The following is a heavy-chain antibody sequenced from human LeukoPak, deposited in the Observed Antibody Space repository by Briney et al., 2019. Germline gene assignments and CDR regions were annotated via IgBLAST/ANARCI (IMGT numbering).Heavy chain of an antibody. D-gene: IGHD2-2*02. CDR2: TNPGGQT. Sequence: SETLSLTCAVHGVSFRAHYWSWIRQSPGKGLEWIGETNPGGQTNYNPSLESRVTISVGPSENRFSLRLTSVTAADTAVYFCARIRCGHSDEICYNYWGRGTLVTVSS. V-gene: IGHV4-34*01. CDR1: GVSFRAHY. J-gene: IGHJ4*02. CDR3: ARIRCGHSDEICYNY.